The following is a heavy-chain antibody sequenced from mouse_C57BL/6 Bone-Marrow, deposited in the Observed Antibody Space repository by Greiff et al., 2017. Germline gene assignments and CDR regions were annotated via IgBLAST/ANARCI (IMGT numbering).Heavy chain of an antibody. D-gene: IGHD2-1*01. V-gene: IGHV5-16*01. CDR1: GFTFSDYY. Sequence: EVMLVESEGGLVQPGSSMKLSCTASGFTFSDYYMAWVRQVPDKGLEWVANINYDGSSPYYLDSLKSRFILSRDNAKNILYLQMSSLKSEDTATYYCARGESLQPRYIDVWGTGTTGTVSS. CDR3: ARGESLQPRYIDV. CDR2: INYDGSSP. J-gene: IGHJ1*03.